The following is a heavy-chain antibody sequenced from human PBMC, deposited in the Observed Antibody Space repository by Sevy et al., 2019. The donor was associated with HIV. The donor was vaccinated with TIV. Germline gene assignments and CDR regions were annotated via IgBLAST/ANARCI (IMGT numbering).Heavy chain of an antibody. Sequence: ASVKVSCKASGYTFSGYYMHWVRQAPGQGLEWMGWFNPKSGGTNYAQKFQGRVTMTTDMSISTAYMELSRLRSDDTAVYYCARGLAYCASTNCPFGYWGQGTLVTVSS. D-gene: IGHD2-2*01. CDR3: ARGLAYCASTNCPFGY. V-gene: IGHV1-2*02. J-gene: IGHJ4*02. CDR1: GYTFSGYY. CDR2: FNPKSGGT.